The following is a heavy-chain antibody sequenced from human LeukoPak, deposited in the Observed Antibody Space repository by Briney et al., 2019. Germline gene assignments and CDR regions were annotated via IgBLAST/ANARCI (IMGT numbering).Heavy chain of an antibody. V-gene: IGHV4-30-4*01. Sequence: PSQTLSLTCTVSGGSISSGDYHWSWIRQPPGKGLEWIGYIYYSGSTYYNPSLKSRVTISVDTSKNQFSLKLSSVTAADTAVYYCASTSSGYSGYYYYGMDVWGQGTTVTVSS. D-gene: IGHD3-22*01. CDR3: ASTSSGYSGYYYYGMDV. CDR1: GGSISSGDYH. CDR2: IYYSGST. J-gene: IGHJ6*02.